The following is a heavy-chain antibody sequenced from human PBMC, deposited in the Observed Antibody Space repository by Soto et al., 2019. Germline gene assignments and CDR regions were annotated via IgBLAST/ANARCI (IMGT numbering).Heavy chain of an antibody. J-gene: IGHJ6*02. V-gene: IGHV3-66*01. D-gene: IGHD3-16*01. CDR2: IYSGGST. Sequence: GVSKRLSYAASGFTIGSNYMSWVLQAPGKGLEWVSVIYSGGSTYYADSVKGRVTISRDNSKNTLYLQMNSLRAEDTAVYYCASPYTAYYYYGMDVWGQGTTVTVSS. CDR1: GFTIGSNY. CDR3: ASPYTAYYYYGMDV.